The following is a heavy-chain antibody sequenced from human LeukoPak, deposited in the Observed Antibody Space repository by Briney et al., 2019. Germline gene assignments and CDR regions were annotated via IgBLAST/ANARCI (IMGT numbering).Heavy chain of an antibody. J-gene: IGHJ6*03. CDR2: INHSGST. V-gene: IGHV4-34*01. D-gene: IGHD2-2*01. Sequence: PSETLSLTCAVYGGSFSGYYWSWIRQPPGKGLEWSGEINHSGSTNYNPSLKSRVTISVDPSKIQFSLKLRSVTAADTAVYYCARGFRRAFSYQLLGNYMDVWGKGTTVTVSS. CDR3: ARGFRRAFSYQLLGNYMDV. CDR1: GGSFSGYY.